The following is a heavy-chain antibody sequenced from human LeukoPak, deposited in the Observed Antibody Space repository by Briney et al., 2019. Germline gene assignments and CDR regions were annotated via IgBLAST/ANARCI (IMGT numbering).Heavy chain of an antibody. CDR2: IYHSGSA. J-gene: IGHJ4*02. CDR1: GYSITSGYN. D-gene: IGHD2-2*02. Sequence: SETLSLTCTVSGYSITSGYNWAWIRQPPGKVLEWIGSIYHSGSAYYNPSLKSRVTILVDTSKNQFSLKLSSVTAADTAVYYCVRYCSSTTCYTRAVDYWGQGTLVTVSS. CDR3: VRYCSSTTCYTRAVDY. V-gene: IGHV4-38-2*02.